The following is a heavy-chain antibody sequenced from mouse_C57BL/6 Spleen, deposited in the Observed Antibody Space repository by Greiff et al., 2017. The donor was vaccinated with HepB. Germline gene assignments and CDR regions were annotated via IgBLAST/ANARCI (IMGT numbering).Heavy chain of an antibody. Sequence: VQLQQSGAELVRPGSSVKLSCKASGYTFTSYWMHWVKQRPIQGLEWIGNIDPSDSETHYNQKFKDKATLTVDKSSSTAYMKLSSLTSEDSAVYYCAGTGARGYWYSDDWGTGTTVTVSS. J-gene: IGHJ1*03. CDR1: GYTFTSYW. CDR3: AGTGARGYWYSDD. V-gene: IGHV1-52*01. CDR2: IDPSDSET.